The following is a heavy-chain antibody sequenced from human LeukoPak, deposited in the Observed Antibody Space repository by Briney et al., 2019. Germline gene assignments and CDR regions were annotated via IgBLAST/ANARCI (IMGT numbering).Heavy chain of an antibody. CDR3: AKALSSSGWNDYFDY. D-gene: IGHD6-19*01. CDR1: GFTFSSYA. V-gene: IGHV3-23*01. J-gene: IGHJ4*02. Sequence: GGSLRLSCAASGFTFSSYAMNWVRQAPGKGLEWVSTISNSGSSTYYADSVRGRFTISRDNSKNTLYLQMNSLRAEDTAVYYCAKALSSSGWNDYFDYWGQGTLVTVPS. CDR2: ISNSGSST.